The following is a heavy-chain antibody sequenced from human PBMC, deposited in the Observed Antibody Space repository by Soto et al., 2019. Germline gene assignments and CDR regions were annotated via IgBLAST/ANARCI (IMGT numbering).Heavy chain of an antibody. CDR1: GGTFSSYA. J-gene: IGHJ4*02. Sequence: SVKVSCKASGGTFSSYAISWVRQAPGQGLEWMGGIIPIFGTANYAQKFQGRVTITADKSTSTAYMELSSLRSEDAAVYYCARVRDFWSGYYDYWGQGTLVTVSS. CDR3: ARVRDFWSGYYDY. V-gene: IGHV1-69*06. CDR2: IIPIFGTA. D-gene: IGHD3-3*01.